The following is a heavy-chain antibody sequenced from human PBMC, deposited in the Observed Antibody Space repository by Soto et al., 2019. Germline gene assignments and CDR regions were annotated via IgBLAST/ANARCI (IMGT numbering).Heavy chain of an antibody. D-gene: IGHD3-10*01. CDR2: ISGSVNSI. CDR3: ARVVTFHGSGSPIDY. J-gene: IGHJ4*01. CDR1: GFTFSDYY. V-gene: IGHV3-11*01. Sequence: QLVESGGGLVKPGGSLRLSCAASGFTFSDYYMSWIRQTPGKGLEWVSYISGSVNSIYYVDSVKGLFTISRDNAKNSLYLQMNSLRAEDTSVYYCARVVTFHGSGSPIDYLGHGTLCTVSS.